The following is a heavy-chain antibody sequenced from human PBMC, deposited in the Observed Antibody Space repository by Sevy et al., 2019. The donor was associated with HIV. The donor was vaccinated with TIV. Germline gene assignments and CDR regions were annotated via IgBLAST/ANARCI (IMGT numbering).Heavy chain of an antibody. J-gene: IGHJ6*03. V-gene: IGHV4-31*03. CDR1: GGSISSGGYY. D-gene: IGHD2-15*01. Sequence: SETLSLTCTVSGGSISSGGYYWSWIRQHPGKGLEWIGYIYYSGSTYYNPSPKSRVTISVDTSKNQFSLKLSSVTAADTAVYYCARGTRDCSGGSCFHRRNYYYYMDVWGKGTTVTVSS. CDR3: ARGTRDCSGGSCFHRRNYYYYMDV. CDR2: IYYSGST.